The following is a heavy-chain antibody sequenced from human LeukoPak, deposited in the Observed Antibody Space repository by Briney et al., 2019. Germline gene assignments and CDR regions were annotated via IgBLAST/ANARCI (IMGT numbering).Heavy chain of an antibody. V-gene: IGHV3-48*03. Sequence: PGGSLRLSCAASGFTFSSYETNWVRQAPGKGLEWVSYISSSGSTIYYADSVKGRFTISRDNAKNSLYLQMNSLRAEDTAVYYCASSSGWSHVAFDIWGQGTMVTVSS. CDR3: ASSSGWSHVAFDI. J-gene: IGHJ3*02. CDR2: ISSSGSTI. CDR1: GFTFSSYE. D-gene: IGHD6-19*01.